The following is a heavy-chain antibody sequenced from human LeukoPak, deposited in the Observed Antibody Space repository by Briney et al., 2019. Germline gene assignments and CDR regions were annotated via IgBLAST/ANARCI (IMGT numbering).Heavy chain of an antibody. V-gene: IGHV4-59*01. Sequence: SENMSLTCTVSSGSMSSYYWSWNRQPPGKGLEWIGYTYYSGNTNCNPSLKSRVTISVDTSKNQFSLKVSSVTAADTAVYYCARVFHDSSGYPFDYWGQGNLVTVSS. CDR2: TYYSGNT. D-gene: IGHD3-22*01. CDR3: ARVFHDSSGYPFDY. CDR1: SGSMSSYY. J-gene: IGHJ4*01.